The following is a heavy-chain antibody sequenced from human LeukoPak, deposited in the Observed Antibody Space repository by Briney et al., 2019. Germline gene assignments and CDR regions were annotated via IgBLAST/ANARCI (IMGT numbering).Heavy chain of an antibody. CDR3: ARAAPGYYGSGSGLGV. CDR1: GGTFSSYA. D-gene: IGHD3-10*01. CDR2: IIPIFGTA. Sequence: ASVKVSCKASGGTFSSYAISWVRQAPGQGLEWMGGIIPIFGTANYAQKFQGRVTITADESTSTAYMELSSLRSEDTAVYYCARAAPGYYGSGSGLGVWGKGTTVTISS. V-gene: IGHV1-69*13. J-gene: IGHJ6*04.